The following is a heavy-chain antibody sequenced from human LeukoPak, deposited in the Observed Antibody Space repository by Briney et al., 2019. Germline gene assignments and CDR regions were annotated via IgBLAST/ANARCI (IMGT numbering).Heavy chain of an antibody. D-gene: IGHD1-26*01. V-gene: IGHV4-38-2*02. CDR3: ARPARGELLPYFDY. CDR1: GNSISSGYY. Sequence: SETLSLTCTVSGNSISSGYYWGWIRQPPGKGLEWIGSIYYSGSTYYNPSLKSRVTISVDTSKNQFSLKLSSVTAADTAVYYCARPARGELLPYFDYWGRGTLVTVSS. J-gene: IGHJ4*02. CDR2: IYYSGST.